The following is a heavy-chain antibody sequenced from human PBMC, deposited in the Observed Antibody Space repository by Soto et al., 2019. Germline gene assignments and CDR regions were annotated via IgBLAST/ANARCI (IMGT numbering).Heavy chain of an antibody. J-gene: IGHJ4*02. CDR2: IFYSGST. Sequence: SETLSLTCTVSGGSIRSNNYYWGWIRQPPGKGLEWIGSIFYSGSTNYNPSLKSRVTISVDTSKIQFSLKLTSVTAADTAVYYCARDKITGLFDYWGQGTLVTVSS. CDR1: GGSIRSNNYY. CDR3: ARDKITGLFDY. D-gene: IGHD2-8*02. V-gene: IGHV4-39*07.